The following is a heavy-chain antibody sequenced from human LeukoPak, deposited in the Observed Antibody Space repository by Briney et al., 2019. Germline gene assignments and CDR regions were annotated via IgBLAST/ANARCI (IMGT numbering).Heavy chain of an antibody. V-gene: IGHV4-4*02. CDR1: GGSISSSNW. D-gene: IGHD3-10*01. J-gene: IGHJ5*02. Sequence: SGTLSLTCAVSGGSISSSNWWSWVRQPPGKGLEWIGEINHSGSTNYNPSLKSRVTISVDTSKNQFSLKLSSVTAADTAVYYCARRRGTYYYGSGSHNWFDPWGQGTLVTVSS. CDR2: INHSGST. CDR3: ARRRGTYYYGSGSHNWFDP.